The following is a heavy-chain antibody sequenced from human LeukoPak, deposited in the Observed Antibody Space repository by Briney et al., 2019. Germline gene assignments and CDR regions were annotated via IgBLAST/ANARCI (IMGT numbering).Heavy chain of an antibody. V-gene: IGHV3-11*06. J-gene: IGHJ4*02. CDR1: GFTFSDYC. Sequence: PGGSLRLSCAASGFTFSDYCMSWIRQAPAKGLEWASYISSSSSYTNYADSVKGRFTISRDNAKNSLYLQMNSLRAEDTAVYYCARDPYYGSGNPHDCWGQGTLVTVSS. D-gene: IGHD3-10*01. CDR3: ARDPYYGSGNPHDC. CDR2: ISSSSSYT.